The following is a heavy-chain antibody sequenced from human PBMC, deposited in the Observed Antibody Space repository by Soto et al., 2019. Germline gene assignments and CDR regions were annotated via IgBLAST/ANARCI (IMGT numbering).Heavy chain of an antibody. J-gene: IGHJ4*02. Sequence: GGSLRLSCAASGFTFSSYWMSWVRQAPGKGLDWVANIKKVGSEKYYVDSVKGRFTTSRDNAKISLYLQMNSLRAEDMAVYYCARDIGLFDYWGQGTLVTVSS. D-gene: IGHD1-26*01. V-gene: IGHV3-7*01. CDR3: ARDIGLFDY. CDR2: IKKVGSEK. CDR1: GFTFSSYW.